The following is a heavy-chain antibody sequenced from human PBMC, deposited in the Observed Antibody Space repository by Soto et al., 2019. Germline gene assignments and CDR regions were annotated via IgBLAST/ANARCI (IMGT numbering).Heavy chain of an antibody. D-gene: IGHD6-13*01. CDR1: GYTFTRYS. V-gene: IGHV1-2*02. CDR3: ARFRQQLVDY. Sequence: ASVKVSCKASGYTFTRYSINWVRQAPGQGLEWMGWINPNSGGTNYAQKFQGRVTMTRDTSISTAYMELSRLRSDDTAVYYCARFRQQLVDYWGQGTLVTVSS. J-gene: IGHJ4*02. CDR2: INPNSGGT.